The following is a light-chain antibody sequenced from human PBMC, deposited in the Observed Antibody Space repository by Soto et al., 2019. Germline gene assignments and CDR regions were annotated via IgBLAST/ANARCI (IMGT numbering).Light chain of an antibody. Sequence: EIALTQSPGTLSLSPGERATLSCRASQSVTANYLACYQQKPGQAPRLLIYAASIGATGIPDRFSGSGSGTDFTLTISRLEPEDCAVYYCLQYGIPLWTFGQGTKVEIK. CDR3: LQYGIPLWT. V-gene: IGKV3-20*01. J-gene: IGKJ1*01. CDR2: AAS. CDR1: QSVTANY.